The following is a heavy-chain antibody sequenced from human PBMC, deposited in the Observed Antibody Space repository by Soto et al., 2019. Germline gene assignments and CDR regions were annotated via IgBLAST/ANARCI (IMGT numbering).Heavy chain of an antibody. J-gene: IGHJ6*02. CDR3: AREAPYCTSATCPKFYDMDV. D-gene: IGHD2-2*01. Sequence: QVQLVQSGAEVKKPGFSVKVSCQASGGTFGSYAITWVRRAPGQGLEWLGGIIPILNSPAYAQKFQARVVITADEVTNTAYMELNSLRFDDTAVYYCAREAPYCTSATCPKFYDMDVWGQGTTVTVAS. CDR2: IIPILNSP. V-gene: IGHV1-69*01. CDR1: GGTFGSYA.